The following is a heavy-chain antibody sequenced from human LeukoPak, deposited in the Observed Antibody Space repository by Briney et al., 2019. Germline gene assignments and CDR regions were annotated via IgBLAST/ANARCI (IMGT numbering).Heavy chain of an antibody. CDR3: ARPRYCSGGSCYDNSFDT. J-gene: IGHJ5*02. D-gene: IGHD2-15*01. CDR1: GFTFSSYG. CDR2: ISGSGGST. V-gene: IGHV3-23*01. Sequence: PGGSLRLSCAASGFTFSSYGMSWVRQAPGKGLEWVSAISGSGGSTYYADSVKGRFTISRDNSKNSLYLQMNSLRAEDTAVYYCARPRYCSGGSCYDNSFDTWGQGTLVTVSS.